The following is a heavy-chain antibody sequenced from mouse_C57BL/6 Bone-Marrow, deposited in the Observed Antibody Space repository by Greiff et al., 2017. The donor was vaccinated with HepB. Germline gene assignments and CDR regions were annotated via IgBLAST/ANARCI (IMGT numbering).Heavy chain of an antibody. Sequence: VQLQQSGAELVRPGTSVKVSCKASGYAFTNYLIEWVKQRPGQGLEWIGVINPGSGGTNYNEKFKGKATLTADKSSSTAYMQLSSLTSEDSAVYFFARTYTWFAYWGQGTLVTVSA. CDR2: INPGSGGT. CDR3: ARTYTWFAY. J-gene: IGHJ3*01. D-gene: IGHD5-1*01. CDR1: GYAFTNYL. V-gene: IGHV1-54*01.